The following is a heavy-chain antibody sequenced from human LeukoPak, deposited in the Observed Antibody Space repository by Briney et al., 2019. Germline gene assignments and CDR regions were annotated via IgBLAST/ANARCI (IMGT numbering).Heavy chain of an antibody. CDR2: ISYDGSNK. CDR1: GFTFSSYG. J-gene: IGHJ6*02. V-gene: IGHV3-30*03. CDR3: ARTPTTAGMDV. Sequence: GGSLRLSCAASGFTFSSYGMHWVRQAPGKGLEWVAVISYDGSNKYYADSVKGRFTISRDNSKNTLYLQMNSLRAEDTAVYYCARTPTTAGMDVRGQGTTVTVSS. D-gene: IGHD4-17*01.